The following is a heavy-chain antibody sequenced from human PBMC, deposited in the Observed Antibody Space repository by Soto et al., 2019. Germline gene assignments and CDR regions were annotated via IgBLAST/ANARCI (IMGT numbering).Heavy chain of an antibody. V-gene: IGHV4-59*01. Sequence: SETLSLTCTVSGGSISSYYWSWIRQPPGKGLEWIGYIYYSGCTNYNPSLKSRVTISVDTSKNQFSLKLSSVTAADTAVYYCARGEGYFDYWGQGTLVTSPQ. J-gene: IGHJ4*02. D-gene: IGHD1-26*01. CDR2: IYYSGCT. CDR3: ARGEGYFDY. CDR1: GGSISSYY.